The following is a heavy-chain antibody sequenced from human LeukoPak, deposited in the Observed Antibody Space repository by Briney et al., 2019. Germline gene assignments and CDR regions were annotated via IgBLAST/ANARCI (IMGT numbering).Heavy chain of an antibody. Sequence: PGRSLRLSCAASGFTFSSYGMHWVRQAPGKGLEWVAVISYDGSNKYYADSVKGRFTISRDNSKNTLYLQVNSLRAEDTAVYYCAKDKGGSEIYAFDIWGQGTMVTVSS. J-gene: IGHJ3*02. CDR1: GFTFSSYG. D-gene: IGHD3-10*01. CDR3: AKDKGGSEIYAFDI. V-gene: IGHV3-30*18. CDR2: ISYDGSNK.